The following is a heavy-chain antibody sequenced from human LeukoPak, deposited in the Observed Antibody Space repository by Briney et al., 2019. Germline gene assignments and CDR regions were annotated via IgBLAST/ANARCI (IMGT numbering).Heavy chain of an antibody. V-gene: IGHV4-39*01. CDR3: ARQTGSGLFILP. CDR2: IYYSGNT. CDR1: GFTFSDHY. D-gene: IGHD3-10*01. Sequence: LRLSCAASGFTFSDHYMDWVRQAPGKGLEWIGSIYYSGNTYYNASLKSQVSISIDMSKNQFSLKLTSVTAADTAVYYCARQTGSGLFILPGGQGTLVTVSS. J-gene: IGHJ4*02.